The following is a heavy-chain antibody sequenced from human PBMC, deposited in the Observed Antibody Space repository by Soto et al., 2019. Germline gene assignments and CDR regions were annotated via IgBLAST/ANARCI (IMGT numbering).Heavy chain of an antibody. CDR3: ARESWANPDY. CDR2: ISSNSYTI. J-gene: IGHJ4*02. D-gene: IGHD3-10*01. V-gene: IGHV3-48*01. Sequence: PGGSLRLSCAASGFTFSSYDMNWVRQAPGKGLEWVSYISSNSYTIYYADSVKGRFTISRDNAKNSLYLQMNSLRVEDTAVYYCARESWANPDYWGQGTLVTVSS. CDR1: GFTFSSYD.